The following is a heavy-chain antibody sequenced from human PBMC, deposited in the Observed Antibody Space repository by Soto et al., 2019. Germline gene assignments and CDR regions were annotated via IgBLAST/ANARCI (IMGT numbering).Heavy chain of an antibody. CDR2: ISTYNAKT. V-gene: IGHV1-18*04. D-gene: IGHD3-22*01. J-gene: IGHJ4*02. Sequence: ASVKVSCKASGYTFNKYGLNWLRQAPGQGLEWMGWISTYNAKTKYAQNVQDRVSMTMDTSTGTAYMELRGLRSDDTAVYYCVRVNEGVFYDSSGYFDCWGQGTLVTSPQ. CDR3: VRVNEGVFYDSSGYFDC. CDR1: GYTFNKYG.